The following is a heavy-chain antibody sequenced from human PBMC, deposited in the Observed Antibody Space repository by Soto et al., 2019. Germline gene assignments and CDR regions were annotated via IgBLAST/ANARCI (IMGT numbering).Heavy chain of an antibody. D-gene: IGHD6-19*01. Sequence: PGGSLRLSCAASGFTFSSYTINWVRQAPGKGLEWVSSITTSSSYIYYADSVKGRFTISRDNAKNSLYLQMKNLRAEDTAVYYCARAGYSSGWLDYWGPGTLVTVSS. CDR1: GFTFSSYT. V-gene: IGHV3-21*01. CDR3: ARAGYSSGWLDY. CDR2: ITTSSSYI. J-gene: IGHJ4*02.